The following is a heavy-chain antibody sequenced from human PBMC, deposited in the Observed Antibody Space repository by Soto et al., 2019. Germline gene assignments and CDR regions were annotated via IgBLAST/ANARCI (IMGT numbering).Heavy chain of an antibody. CDR1: GFTVNNSI. V-gene: IGHV3-23*01. J-gene: IGHJ5*02. CDR3: AKGGLRRRLDP. Sequence: VGSLRLSCAGSGFTVNNSIMTWVRQAPGKGLERVSGINDNGEVIYYADSVKGRFTLSRDSAKNTMYLQMNSLTVDDTAVYYCAKGGLRRRLDPWGRGIQVTVSS. CDR2: INDNGEVI.